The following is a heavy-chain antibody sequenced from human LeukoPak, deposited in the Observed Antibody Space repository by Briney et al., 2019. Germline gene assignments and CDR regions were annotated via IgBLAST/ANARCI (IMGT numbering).Heavy chain of an antibody. J-gene: IGHJ4*02. CDR2: VYFSGST. CDR3: ARQGVNRAKVFDY. V-gene: IGHV4-59*08. D-gene: IGHD5-18*01. Sequence: PSETLSLTCTVSGGSLSNYYWSWLRQPPGKGLEWIGYVYFSGSTNYNPSLKSRVTISVDTSKNQFSLKLSSVTAADTAAYYWARQGVNRAKVFDYWGQEALVTVSS. CDR1: GGSLSNYY.